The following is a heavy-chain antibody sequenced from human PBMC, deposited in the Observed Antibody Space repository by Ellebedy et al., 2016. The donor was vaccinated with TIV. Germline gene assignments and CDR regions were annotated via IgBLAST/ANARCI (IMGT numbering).Heavy chain of an antibody. V-gene: IGHV4-34*01. Sequence: ESLKISXAASGFTFSSYSMNWVRQAPGKGLEWIGEINHSGSTNYNPSLKSRVTISVDTSKNQFSLKLSSVTAADTAVYYCARLRIAVAGTLDYWGQGTLVTVSS. CDR1: GFTFSSYS. CDR2: INHSGST. D-gene: IGHD6-19*01. CDR3: ARLRIAVAGTLDY. J-gene: IGHJ4*02.